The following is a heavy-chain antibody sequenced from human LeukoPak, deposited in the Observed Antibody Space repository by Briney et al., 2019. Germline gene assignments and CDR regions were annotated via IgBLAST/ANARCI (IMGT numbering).Heavy chain of an antibody. CDR1: GGSISSGGYY. CDR2: IYYSGST. CDR3: ARAFYSGYYFDY. Sequence: PSGTLSLTCTVSGGSISSGGYYWSWIRQHPGKGLEWIGYIYYSGSTYYNPSLKSRVTISVDTSKNQFSLKLSSVTAADTAVYYCARAFYSGYYFDYWGQGTLVTVSS. J-gene: IGHJ4*02. D-gene: IGHD2-21*01. V-gene: IGHV4-31*03.